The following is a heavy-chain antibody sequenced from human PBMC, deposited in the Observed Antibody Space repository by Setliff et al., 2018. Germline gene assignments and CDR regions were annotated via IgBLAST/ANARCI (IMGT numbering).Heavy chain of an antibody. CDR2: IGVYSGNT. D-gene: IGHD3-3*01. CDR1: GYTFRQSI. J-gene: IGHJ5*02. V-gene: IGHV1-18*01. CDR3: MRLVRFCSRTVCQRTSGDEA. Sequence: ASVKVSCKASGYTFRQSIVSWVRLAPGQGLGWLGWIGVYSGNTYSAQRFQGRVSLTTDESTNTAYLELRGLRSDDTAVYYCMRLVRFCSRTVCQRTSGDEAWGQGTLVTVSS.